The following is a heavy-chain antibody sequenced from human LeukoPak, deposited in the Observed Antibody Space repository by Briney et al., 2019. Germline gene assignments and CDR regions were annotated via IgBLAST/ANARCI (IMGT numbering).Heavy chain of an antibody. V-gene: IGHV4-34*01. Sequence: SETLSLTCAVYGGSFSDYHWSWIRQPPGKGLEWIGEINHSGSTNYNPSLKSRVTISVDTSKNQFSLKLSSVTAADTAVYYCARGSTVATFLNYWGQGTLVTVSS. D-gene: IGHD5-12*01. CDR1: GGSFSDYH. CDR2: INHSGST. CDR3: ARGSTVATFLNY. J-gene: IGHJ4*02.